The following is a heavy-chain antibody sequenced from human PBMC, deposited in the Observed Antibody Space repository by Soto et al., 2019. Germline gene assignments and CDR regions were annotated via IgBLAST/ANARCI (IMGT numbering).Heavy chain of an antibody. J-gene: IGHJ3*02. Sequence: GGSLRLSCAASGFTVSSNYMSWVRQAPGKGLEWVSVIYSGGSTYYADSVKGRFTISRDNSKNTLYLQMNSLRAEDTAVYYCARDRRTITIFGVVNDAFDIWGQGTMVTVSS. V-gene: IGHV3-66*01. CDR1: GFTVSSNY. D-gene: IGHD3-3*01. CDR2: IYSGGST. CDR3: ARDRRTITIFGVVNDAFDI.